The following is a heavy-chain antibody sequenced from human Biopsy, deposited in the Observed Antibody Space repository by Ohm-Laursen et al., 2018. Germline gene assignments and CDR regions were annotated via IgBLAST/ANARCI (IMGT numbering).Heavy chain of an antibody. D-gene: IGHD4-23*01. CDR3: ARRPYGGTRYWYFDL. CDR2: IYYSGTT. Sequence: TLSLTCTVSGGSVSRGGFHWSWIRQHPGKGLEWIGYIYYSGTTYYNPSLKSLVTISVDTSKNQFSLKLNSVTAADAAVYYCARRPYGGTRYWYFDLWGRGTLVTVSS. V-gene: IGHV4-31*01. CDR1: GGSVSRGGFH. J-gene: IGHJ2*01.